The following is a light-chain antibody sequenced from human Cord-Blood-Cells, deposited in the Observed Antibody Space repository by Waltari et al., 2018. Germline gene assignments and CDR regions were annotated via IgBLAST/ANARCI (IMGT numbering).Light chain of an antibody. V-gene: IGLV2-14*01. Sequence: QSALTQPASVSGSPGQSITISCTGTSSDVGGYNYVSWYQQHPGKAPKLMIYDVSNRPSGVSNRFSGSKSGNTASLTISLLQAEDEPYYYCSSYTIRSTLVFGGGTNLTVL. CDR2: DVS. J-gene: IGLJ3*02. CDR3: SSYTIRSTLV. CDR1: SSDVGGYNY.